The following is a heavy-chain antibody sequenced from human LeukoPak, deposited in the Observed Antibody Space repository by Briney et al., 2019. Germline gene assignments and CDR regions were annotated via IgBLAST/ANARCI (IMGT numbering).Heavy chain of an antibody. V-gene: IGHV3-7*01. CDR3: VRSLQKFGTRDY. CDR1: EFIFGAYW. J-gene: IGHJ4*02. Sequence: GGSLTLSCAGSEFIFGAYWMTWVRQAPGEGLEWVAHINQDGSETYYMDSVKGRFTISRDNAKKSVFLQMNSLTAEDTALYYCVRSLQKFGTRDYWGQGTLVTVSS. CDR2: INQDGSET. D-gene: IGHD3-10*01.